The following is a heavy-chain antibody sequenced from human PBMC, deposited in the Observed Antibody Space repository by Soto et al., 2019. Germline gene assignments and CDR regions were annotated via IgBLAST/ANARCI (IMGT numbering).Heavy chain of an antibody. Sequence: PSETHSLTYAVSYYYISGGFYWAWIRQPPGKGLEWIGNIYHSGSAHYNPSLKSRVTMSVDTSKNNFSLRLTSVTAADTAVYYCARVTIFEYWFDPWGQGILVTVSS. CDR2: IYHSGSA. V-gene: IGHV4-38-2*01. D-gene: IGHD3-3*01. CDR3: ARVTIFEYWFDP. CDR1: YYYISGGFY. J-gene: IGHJ5*02.